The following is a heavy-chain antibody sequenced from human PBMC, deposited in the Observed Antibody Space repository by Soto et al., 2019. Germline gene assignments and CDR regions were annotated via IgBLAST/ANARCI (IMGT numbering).Heavy chain of an antibody. CDR1: GFTFSSYV. V-gene: IGHV3-30*14. Sequence: QVQRVESGGGVVQPGRSLRLSCAASGFTFSSYVMHWVRRAPGKGLEWVAAVSHDGKSGFYADSVSGRFTVSRDNSNSLVYLQMDRLRPEDTALCYCARLDKFNGGWSWGQGSAVTVSS. CDR2: VSHDGKSG. CDR3: ARLDKFNGGWS. J-gene: IGHJ4*02. D-gene: IGHD6-19*01.